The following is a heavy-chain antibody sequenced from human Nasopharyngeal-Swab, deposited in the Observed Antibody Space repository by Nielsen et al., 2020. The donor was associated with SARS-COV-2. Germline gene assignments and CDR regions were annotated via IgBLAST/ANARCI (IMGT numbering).Heavy chain of an antibody. CDR2: ISSSSSYI. V-gene: IGHV3-21*01. Sequence: GESLKISCAASGFTFSSYSMNWVRQAPGKGLEWVSSISSSSSYIYYAGSVKGRFTISRDNAKNSLYLQMNSLRAEDTAVYYCASFWSGYYTPDYWGQGTLVTVSS. CDR3: ASFWSGYYTPDY. D-gene: IGHD3-3*01. CDR1: GFTFSSYS. J-gene: IGHJ4*02.